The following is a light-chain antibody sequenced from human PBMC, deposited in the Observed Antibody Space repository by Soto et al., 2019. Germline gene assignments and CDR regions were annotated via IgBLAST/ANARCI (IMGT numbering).Light chain of an antibody. Sequence: QPVLNQPASVSGSPGQSITISCTGTSRDVGGYNYVSWYQHHPGKAPKLMIYDVSNRPSGVSNRFSGSKSGNTAPLTISGLQPEDDAYYYWCSYTICNTRQIVFGTGTKVPVL. CDR3: CSYTICNTRQIV. V-gene: IGLV2-14*03. CDR2: DVS. J-gene: IGLJ1*01. CDR1: SRDVGGYNY.